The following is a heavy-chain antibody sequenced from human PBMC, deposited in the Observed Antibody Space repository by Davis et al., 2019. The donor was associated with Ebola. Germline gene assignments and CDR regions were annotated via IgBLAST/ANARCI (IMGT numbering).Heavy chain of an antibody. V-gene: IGHV1-69*13. CDR3: ARDRRTKGSGYYYYYYGMDV. Sequence: SVKVSCKASGGTFSSYTISWVRQAPGQGLEWMGGIIPTFGTANYAQKFQGRVTITADESTSTAYMALSNLRSEDTAVYYCARDRRTKGSGYYYYYYGMDVWGKGTTVTVSS. D-gene: IGHD3-22*01. J-gene: IGHJ6*04. CDR1: GGTFSSYT. CDR2: IIPTFGTA.